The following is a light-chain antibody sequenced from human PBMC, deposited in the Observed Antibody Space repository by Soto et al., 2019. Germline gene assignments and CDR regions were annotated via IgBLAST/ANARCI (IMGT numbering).Light chain of an antibody. CDR2: DAS. CDR3: QQYCSAPRT. V-gene: IGKV3-20*01. CDR1: QSVSSDS. J-gene: IGKJ1*01. Sequence: EIVLTQSPGTLSLSPGERAILSCRASQSVSSDSLAWYRQKPGQAPRLLVYDASSRATGIPDRFSGSGPGTAFTLTLTSLDPEDFALYYRQQYCSAPRTFGQGTKVEIK.